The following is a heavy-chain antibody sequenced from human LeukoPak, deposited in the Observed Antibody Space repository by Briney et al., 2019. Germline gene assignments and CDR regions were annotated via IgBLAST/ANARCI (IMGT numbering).Heavy chain of an antibody. Sequence: GGSLRLSCAASGFTFSSYAMNWVRQAPGKGLEWVSGISGSGGGTYYADSVKGRFSISRDNSKNTLYLQMNSLRAEDTAVYYCARGPVTTFGYWGQGTLVTVSS. D-gene: IGHD4-17*01. J-gene: IGHJ4*02. CDR1: GFTFSSYA. CDR3: ARGPVTTFGY. CDR2: ISGSGGGT. V-gene: IGHV3-23*01.